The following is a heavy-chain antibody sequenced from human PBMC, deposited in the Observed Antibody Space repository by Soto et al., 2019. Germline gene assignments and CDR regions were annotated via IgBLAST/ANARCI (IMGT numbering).Heavy chain of an antibody. CDR3: ARVGPLESYFDY. CDR2: ISYDGSNK. CDR1: GFTFSSYA. V-gene: IGHV3-30-3*01. J-gene: IGHJ4*02. Sequence: GGSLRLSCAASGFTFSSYAMHWVRQAPGKGLEWVAVISYDGSNKYYADSVKGRFTISRDNSKNTLYLQMNSLRAEDTAVYYCARVGPLESYFDYWGQGTLVTVSS.